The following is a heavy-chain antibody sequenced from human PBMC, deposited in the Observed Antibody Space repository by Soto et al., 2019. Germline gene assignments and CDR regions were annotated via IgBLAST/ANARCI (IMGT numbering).Heavy chain of an antibody. CDR3: ARDHGGSTWFVGVYYFFGMDV. CDR2: ISSSGGAI. J-gene: IGHJ6*02. D-gene: IGHD6-13*01. Sequence: EVQLVESGGDLVQPGGSLRLSCAASRFIFSDYTMTWVRQAPGRGLEFVSHISSSGGAIFYAESVKGRFTVSRDNAKNSLYLQMNSLRDEDTAVYFCARDHGGSTWFVGVYYFFGMDVWGQGTAVTVSS. CDR1: RFIFSDYT. V-gene: IGHV3-48*02.